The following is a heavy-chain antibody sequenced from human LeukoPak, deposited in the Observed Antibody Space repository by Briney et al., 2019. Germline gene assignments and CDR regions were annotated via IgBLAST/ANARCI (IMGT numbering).Heavy chain of an antibody. D-gene: IGHD4-17*01. V-gene: IGHV4-59*01. CDR2: IYYSGST. J-gene: IGHJ3*02. Sequence: SETLSLTCTVSGGSISSYYWSWIRQPPGKGLEWIGYIYYSGSTNYDPSLKSRVTISVDTSKNQFSLKLSSVTAADTAVYYCARDREALRYAFDIWGQGTMVTVSS. CDR1: GGSISSYY. CDR3: ARDREALRYAFDI.